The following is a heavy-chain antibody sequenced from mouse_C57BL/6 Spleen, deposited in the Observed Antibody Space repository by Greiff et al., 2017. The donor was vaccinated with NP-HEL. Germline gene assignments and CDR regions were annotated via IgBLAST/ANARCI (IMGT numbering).Heavy chain of an antibody. J-gene: IGHJ2*01. Sequence: VQLQQSGAELAKPGASVKLSCKASGYTFTSYWMHWVKQRPGQGLEWIGYINPSSGYTKYNQKFKDKATLNADKSSSTAYMQLSSLTYEDSAVYYCAPNGDGPTPGGYYFDYWGQGTTLTVSS. CDR3: APNGDGPTPGGYYFDY. CDR1: GYTFTSYW. V-gene: IGHV1-7*01. CDR2: INPSSGYT. D-gene: IGHD4-1*02.